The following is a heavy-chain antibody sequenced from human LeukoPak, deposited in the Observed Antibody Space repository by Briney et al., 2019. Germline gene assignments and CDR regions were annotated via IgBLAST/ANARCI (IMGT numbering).Heavy chain of an antibody. J-gene: IGHJ4*02. CDR2: IYHSGST. CDR1: GGSISSSNW. D-gene: IGHD3-22*01. Sequence: PSETLSLTCAVSGGSISSSNWWSWVRQPPGKGLEWIGEIYHSGSTNYNPSLKSRVTISVDKSKNQFSLKLSSVTAADTAVYYCARVQPDSSGYYQAYWGQGTLVTVSS. CDR3: ARVQPDSSGYYQAY. V-gene: IGHV4-4*02.